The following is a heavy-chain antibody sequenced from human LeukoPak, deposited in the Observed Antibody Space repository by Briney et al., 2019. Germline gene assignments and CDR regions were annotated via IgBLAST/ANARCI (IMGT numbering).Heavy chain of an antibody. V-gene: IGHV3-30*03. D-gene: IGHD3-22*01. Sequence: GGSLRLSCAASGFTFSSYGMRWVRQAPGKGLEWVAFISYDGSNKYYADSVKGRFTISRDNSKNTLYLQMNSLRAEDTAVYYCARGGYTNYFDSSGYYYEYGDYWGQGTLVTVSS. CDR1: GFTFSSYG. CDR3: ARGGYTNYFDSSGYYYEYGDY. CDR2: ISYDGSNK. J-gene: IGHJ4*02.